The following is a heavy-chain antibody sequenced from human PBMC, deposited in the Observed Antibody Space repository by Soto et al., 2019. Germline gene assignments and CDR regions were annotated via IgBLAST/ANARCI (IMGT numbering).Heavy chain of an antibody. Sequence: ASVKVSCKASGYTLASYDINWVRQATGQGLEWMGWMNPNSGNTGYAQKFQGRVTMTRNTSISTAYMELSSLRSEDTAVYYCARTWEYSSSSPYYYGMDVWGQGTTVTVSS. V-gene: IGHV1-8*01. CDR2: MNPNSGNT. J-gene: IGHJ6*02. D-gene: IGHD6-6*01. CDR3: ARTWEYSSSSPYYYGMDV. CDR1: GYTLASYD.